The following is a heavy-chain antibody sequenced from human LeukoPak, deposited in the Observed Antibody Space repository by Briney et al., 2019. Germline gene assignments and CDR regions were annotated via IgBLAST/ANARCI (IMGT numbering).Heavy chain of an antibody. V-gene: IGHV4-34*01. Sequence: PSETLSLTCAVYGGSFSGYYWSWIRQPPGKGLEWIGEINHSGSTNYNPSLKSRVTMSVDTSKNQFSLKLSSVTAADTAVYYCAREGDFWSGYPSGPFDYWGQGTLVTVSS. CDR2: INHSGST. CDR1: GGSFSGYY. D-gene: IGHD3-3*01. J-gene: IGHJ4*02. CDR3: AREGDFWSGYPSGPFDY.